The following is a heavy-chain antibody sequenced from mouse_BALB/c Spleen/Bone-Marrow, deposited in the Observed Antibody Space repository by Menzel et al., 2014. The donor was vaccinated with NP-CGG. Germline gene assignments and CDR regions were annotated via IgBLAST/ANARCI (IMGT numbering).Heavy chain of an antibody. CDR2: INPDSSTI. V-gene: IGHV4-1*02. CDR3: ARLNYYGNLFV. J-gene: IGHJ1*01. Sequence: VQLKESGGGLMQPGGSLKLSCAASRFDFSRYWMSWVRQAPGKGLEWIGEINPDSSTINYTPSLKDKFIISRDNAKNTLYLQMSKVRSEDTALYYCARLNYYGNLFVWGAGTTVTVSS. CDR1: RFDFSRYW. D-gene: IGHD1-1*01.